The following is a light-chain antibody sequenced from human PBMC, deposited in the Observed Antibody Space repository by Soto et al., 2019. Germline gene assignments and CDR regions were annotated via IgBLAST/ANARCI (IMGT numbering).Light chain of an antibody. CDR1: QSVGGSF. CDR3: QQRRSWQVT. J-gene: IGKJ5*01. CDR2: HTS. Sequence: ETVLTQSPGTLSLSPGERATLSCRASQSVGGSFLAWYQQRPGQAPRLLIYHTSYRATGIPDRFSGSGSGTNFTLTISSLEPEDFAVYYCQQRRSWQVTFGQGTRLEIK. V-gene: IGKV3D-20*02.